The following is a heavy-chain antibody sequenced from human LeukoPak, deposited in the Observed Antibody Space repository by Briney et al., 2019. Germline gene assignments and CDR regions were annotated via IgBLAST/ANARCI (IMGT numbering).Heavy chain of an antibody. CDR1: GGSIRSSYYY. CDR2: INHSGST. CDR3: ARVRATVYPKPFSYYYYGMDV. J-gene: IGHJ6*02. V-gene: IGHV4-39*07. Sequence: SETLSLTCTVSGGSIRSSYYYWGWIRQPPGKGLEWIGEINHSGSTNYNPSLKSRVTISVDTSKNQFSLKLSSVTAADTAVYYCARVRATVYPKPFSYYYYGMDVWGQGTTVTVSS. D-gene: IGHD4-17*01.